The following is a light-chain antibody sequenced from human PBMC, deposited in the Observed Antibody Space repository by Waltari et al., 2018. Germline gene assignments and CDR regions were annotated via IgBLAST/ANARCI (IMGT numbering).Light chain of an antibody. J-gene: IGLJ2*01. V-gene: IGLV2-23*02. CDR3: CSYVTGGTLV. CDR1: SSDVGNHHR. Sequence: QSALTQPASVSGSPGPSITISCTGTSSDVGNHHRVSWYQKNPGKAPQLIIYEINMRPSGISNRFSGSKSGNTASLTISGLQAEDEADYYCCSYVTGGTLVFGGGTRLTVL. CDR2: EIN.